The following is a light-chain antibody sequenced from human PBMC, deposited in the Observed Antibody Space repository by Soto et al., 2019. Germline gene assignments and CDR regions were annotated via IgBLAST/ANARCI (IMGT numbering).Light chain of an antibody. Sequence: DIQLTQSPSFLSASVGDRITITCRASQGSGSYLAWYQQKTGKPPKLLIYGASTLQSGVPPRFSGSGSGTGFPLTSSSLAHEDFATYYWQRRNSNPTFGPGTKVDIK. CDR1: QGSGSY. CDR3: QRRNSNPT. CDR2: GAS. V-gene: IGKV1-9*01. J-gene: IGKJ3*01.